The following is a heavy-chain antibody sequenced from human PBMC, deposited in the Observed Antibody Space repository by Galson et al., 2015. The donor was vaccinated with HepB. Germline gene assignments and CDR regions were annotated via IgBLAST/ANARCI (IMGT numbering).Heavy chain of an antibody. D-gene: IGHD1-14*01. CDR2: ISYDGRNH. CDR1: GSTLSKYD. CDR3: GKEGEPLGGWIDP. J-gene: IGHJ5*02. Sequence: SLRLSCADSGSTLSKYDMHWVRQAPGKGLEWVAVISYDGRNHNHADSVKGRFTISRDNSKNTLYLQMTSLRPEDTAVYYRGKEGEPLGGWIDPWGQGTQVIVSS. V-gene: IGHV3-30*18.